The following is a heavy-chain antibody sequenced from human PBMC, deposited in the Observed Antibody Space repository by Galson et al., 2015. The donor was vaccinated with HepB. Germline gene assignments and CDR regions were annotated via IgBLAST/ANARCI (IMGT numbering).Heavy chain of an antibody. D-gene: IGHD5-18*01. Sequence: SLRLSCAASGFSVTTNYMTWVRQAPGKGLEWISVIYKNGDTYYTDSVKGRFTLSRDTPRNTLYLQMNNLRAEDTAMYYCAGGFSRGYSYGYGGYWGQGILVTVSS. J-gene: IGHJ4*02. CDR2: IYKNGDT. CDR1: GFSVTTNY. V-gene: IGHV3-53*01. CDR3: AGGFSRGYSYGYGGY.